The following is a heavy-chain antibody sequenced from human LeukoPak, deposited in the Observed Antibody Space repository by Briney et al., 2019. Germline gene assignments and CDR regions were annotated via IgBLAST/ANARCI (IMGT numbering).Heavy chain of an antibody. D-gene: IGHD6-13*01. CDR3: AKVDRGDYSSSPVPYYYYYMNV. V-gene: IGHV3-21*01. J-gene: IGHJ6*03. CDR2: ISSSSSLI. CDR1: GFTLSYYS. Sequence: PGGSLRLSCAASGFTLSYYSMDWVRQPPWRGLEWVSCISSSSSLIFYSDSVRGRFTISRDNAKNLLYLHMNRLRVEDTALYYCAKVDRGDYSSSPVPYYYYYMNVCGKGTTVTVSS.